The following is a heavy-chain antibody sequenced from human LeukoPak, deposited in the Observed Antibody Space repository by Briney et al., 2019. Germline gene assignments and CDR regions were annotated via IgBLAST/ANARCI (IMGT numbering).Heavy chain of an antibody. CDR1: GFTFSSYG. CDR2: IWYDGSNK. CDR3: AKDRKVAGTEVPYYYYYYGMDV. Sequence: PGRSLRLSCAASGFTFSSYGMHWVRQAPGKGLEWVAVIWYDGSNKYYADSVKGRFTISRDNSKNTLYLQMNSLRAEDTAVYYCAKDRKVAGTEVPYYYYYYGMDVWGQGTTVTVSS. V-gene: IGHV3-33*06. D-gene: IGHD6-19*01. J-gene: IGHJ6*02.